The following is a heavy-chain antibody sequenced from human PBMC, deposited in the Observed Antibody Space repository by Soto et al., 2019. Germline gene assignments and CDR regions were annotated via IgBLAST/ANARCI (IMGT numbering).Heavy chain of an antibody. CDR3: VRGKDWFDP. V-gene: IGHV4-59*08. Sequence: SETLSLTCTVSGASISSYYWSWIRQPPGKGLEWIGYIYYSGTTGYNPSLKSRVTISVDTSKNQFSLKLSSVTAADTAAYDCVRGKDWFDPWGQGTLVTVSS. CDR1: GASISSYY. CDR2: IYYSGTT. J-gene: IGHJ5*02.